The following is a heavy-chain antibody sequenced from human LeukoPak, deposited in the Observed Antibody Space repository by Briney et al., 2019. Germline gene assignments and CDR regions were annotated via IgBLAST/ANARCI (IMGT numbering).Heavy chain of an antibody. CDR2: ISYDGSNK. Sequence: GGSLRLSCAASGFTFSSYGMHWVRQAPGKGLEWVAVISYDGSNKYYADSVKGRFTISRDNSKNTLYLQMNSLRAEDTAVYYCARDVGALNPYSGYVVYGMDVWGQGTTVTVSS. J-gene: IGHJ6*02. D-gene: IGHD5-12*01. CDR3: ARDVGALNPYSGYVVYGMDV. CDR1: GFTFSSYG. V-gene: IGHV3-30*03.